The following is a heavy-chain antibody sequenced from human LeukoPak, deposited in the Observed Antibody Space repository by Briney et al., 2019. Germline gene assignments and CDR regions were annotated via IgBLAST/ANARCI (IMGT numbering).Heavy chain of an antibody. D-gene: IGHD6-19*01. CDR1: GFTVSSNY. CDR2: IYSGGST. CDR3: ARVPRSGGTGYFDY. V-gene: IGHV3-53*01. J-gene: IGHJ4*02. Sequence: GGSLRLSCAASGFTVSSNYMSWVRQAPGKGLEWVSVIYSGGSTYYADSVKGRFTISRDNSKNTLYLQMNSLRAEDTAVYYCARVPRSGGTGYFDYWGQGTLVTVSS.